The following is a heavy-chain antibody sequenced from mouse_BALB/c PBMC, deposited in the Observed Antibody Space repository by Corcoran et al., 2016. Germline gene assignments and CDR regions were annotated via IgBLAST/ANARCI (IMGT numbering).Heavy chain of an antibody. Sequence: QIQLVQSGPELKKPGGTVKISCKTSGYTFTNYGMNWVKQAPGKGVKWMGWINTYTGEPTYADDFKGRFAFSLETSARPAYLQINNLKNEFTATYFCATYRYDVFAYWCQGSLVTVSA. CDR1: GYTFTNYG. D-gene: IGHD2-14*01. CDR3: ATYRYDVFAY. V-gene: IGHV9-3-1*01. CDR2: INTYTGEP. J-gene: IGHJ3*01.